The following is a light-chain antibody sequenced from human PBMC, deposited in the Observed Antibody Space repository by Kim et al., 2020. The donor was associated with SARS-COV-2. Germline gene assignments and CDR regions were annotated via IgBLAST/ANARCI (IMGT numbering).Light chain of an antibody. CDR3: CSHTISSTWV. CDR1: SNDVGAFDY. CDR2: DVS. Sequence: QSALTQPASVSASPGQSITISCAGTSNDVGAFDYVSWYQQHPGEAPKLMIYDVSKRPSGVSSRFSGSKSDNTASLTIAGLQAEDEADYYCCSHTISSTWVFGAGTQLPFL. V-gene: IGLV2-14*03. J-gene: IGLJ3*02.